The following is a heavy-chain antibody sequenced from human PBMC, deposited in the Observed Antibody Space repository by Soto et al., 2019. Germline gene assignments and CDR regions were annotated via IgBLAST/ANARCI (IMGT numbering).Heavy chain of an antibody. J-gene: IGHJ4*02. Sequence: GGSLRLSCAASGFTFSSYWMHWVRQTPEKGLVWVSHINSDGSSTNYADSVRGRFTISRDNAKNALYLQMNSLRVEDAAVYYCASLGGSGWEDFWGQGTLVTVSS. CDR3: ASLGGSGWEDF. D-gene: IGHD6-19*01. V-gene: IGHV3-74*01. CDR1: GFTFSSYW. CDR2: INSDGSST.